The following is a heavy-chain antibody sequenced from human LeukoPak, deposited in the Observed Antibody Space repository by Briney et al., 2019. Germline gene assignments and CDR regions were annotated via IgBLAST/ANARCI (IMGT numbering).Heavy chain of an antibody. CDR1: GFTFSSYD. J-gene: IGHJ4*02. CDR2: IGTAGDT. D-gene: IGHD3-22*01. V-gene: IGHV3-13*01. Sequence: GGSLRLSCAAPGFTFSSYDMHWVRQATGKGLEWVSAIGTAGDTYYPGSVKGRFTISRENAKNSLYLQMNSLRAGDTAVYYCARVRYDSSGYCLDYWGQGTLITVSS. CDR3: ARVRYDSSGYCLDY.